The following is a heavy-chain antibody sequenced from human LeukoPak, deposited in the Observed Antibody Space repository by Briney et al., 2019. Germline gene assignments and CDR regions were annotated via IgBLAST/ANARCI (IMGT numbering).Heavy chain of an antibody. D-gene: IGHD3-9*01. CDR3: AKWGDYDVLTGYYDSDY. CDR1: GFTFSNYA. CDR2: VSGRDTST. Sequence: GASLRLSCAASGFTFSNYAMSWVRQAPGKGLEWVSAVSGRDTSTYYADSVKGRFTIFRDNSKNTLYLQMNSLRAEDTAIYYCAKWGDYDVLTGYYDSDYWGQGTLVTVSS. J-gene: IGHJ4*02. V-gene: IGHV3-23*01.